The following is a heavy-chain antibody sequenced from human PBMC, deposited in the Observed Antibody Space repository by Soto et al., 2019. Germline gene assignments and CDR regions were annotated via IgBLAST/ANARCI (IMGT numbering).Heavy chain of an antibody. CDR3: GRDGDQWDQRYLDS. Sequence: QVQLVQSGAEVKKPGASVKVSCKTPGNFCSKYGISWVRQAPGQGLEWMGWINGNTGSTNYAQKSRGRVTMTTDTSTGMVYMELSSLTSDDTAIYYCGRDGDQWDQRYLDSWGQGTLVSV. V-gene: IGHV1-18*01. CDR1: GNFCSKYG. D-gene: IGHD1-26*01. CDR2: INGNTGST. J-gene: IGHJ5*01.